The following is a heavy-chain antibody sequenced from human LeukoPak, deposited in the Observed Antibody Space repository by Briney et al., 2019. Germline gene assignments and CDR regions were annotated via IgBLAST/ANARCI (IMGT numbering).Heavy chain of an antibody. J-gene: IGHJ5*02. CDR1: GYTFTGYY. CDR2: INPNSGGT. Sequence: GASVKVSCKASGYTFTGYYMHWVRQAPGQGLEWMGWINPNSGGTNYAQKFQGRVTMTRDTSTSTAYMELSRLRSDDTAVYYCARDSSRSHYYDSSGYYFNNWFDPWGQGTLVTVSS. D-gene: IGHD3-22*01. CDR3: ARDSSRSHYYDSSGYYFNNWFDP. V-gene: IGHV1-2*02.